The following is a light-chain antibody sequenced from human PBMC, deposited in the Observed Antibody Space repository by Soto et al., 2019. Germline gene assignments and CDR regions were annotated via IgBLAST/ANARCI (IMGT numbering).Light chain of an antibody. Sequence: DIQMTQSPSTLSASVGDRVTITCRASQSIRSRLNWFQQKPGKAPKLLIYKASTLKSGVPSRFSGSGSGTEFTLTISSLQPDDFATYYCQQYNSYSRTFGQGTKVDI. CDR3: QQYNSYSRT. V-gene: IGKV1-5*03. CDR1: QSIRSR. CDR2: KAS. J-gene: IGKJ1*01.